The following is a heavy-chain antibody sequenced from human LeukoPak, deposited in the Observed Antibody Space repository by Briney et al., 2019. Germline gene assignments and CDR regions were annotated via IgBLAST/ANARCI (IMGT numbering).Heavy chain of an antibody. CDR1: GFTFSNAW. CDR2: IKSKTDGGTT. CDR3: AKGVRYDSSGYYPPGYFDY. Sequence: GGSLRLSCAASGFTFSNAWMSWVRQAPGKGLEWVGRIKSKTDGGTTDYAAPVKGRFTISRDDSKNTLYLQMNSLRAEDTAVYYCAKGVRYDSSGYYPPGYFDYWGQGTLVTVSS. V-gene: IGHV3-15*01. J-gene: IGHJ4*02. D-gene: IGHD3-22*01.